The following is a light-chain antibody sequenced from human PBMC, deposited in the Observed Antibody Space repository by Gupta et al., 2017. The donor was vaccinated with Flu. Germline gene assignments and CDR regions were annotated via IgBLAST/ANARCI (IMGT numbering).Light chain of an antibody. Sequence: SDVGGYNYVSWYQQHPGKAPKLMIYDVSNRPSGVSNRFSGSKSGNTASLTISGLQAEDEADYYCSSYTSSSTYVVFGGGTKLTVL. CDR3: SSYTSSSTYVV. CDR1: SDVGGYNY. V-gene: IGLV2-14*04. CDR2: DVS. J-gene: IGLJ2*01.